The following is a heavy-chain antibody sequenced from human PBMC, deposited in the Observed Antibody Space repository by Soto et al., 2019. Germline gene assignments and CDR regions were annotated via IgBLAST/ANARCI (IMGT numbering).Heavy chain of an antibody. D-gene: IGHD3-3*01. CDR2: ISSSGSTI. Sequence: GGSLRLSCAASGFTFSDYYMSWIRQAPGKGLEWVSYISSSGSTIYYADSVKGRFTISRDNAKNSLYLQMNSLRAEDTAVYYCASSYYDFWSGSTIWGQGTLVTVSS. J-gene: IGHJ4*02. CDR3: ASSYYDFWSGSTI. CDR1: GFTFSDYY. V-gene: IGHV3-11*01.